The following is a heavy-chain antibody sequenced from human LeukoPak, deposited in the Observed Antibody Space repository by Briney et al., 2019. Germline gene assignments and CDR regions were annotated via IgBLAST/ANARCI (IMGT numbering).Heavy chain of an antibody. CDR1: GFTVHSNY. Sequence: GGSLRLSCAASGFTVHSNYMSWVRQAPGKGLEWVSVIDRSGVTHYADSVKGRFTISRDNSKNTLYLQMNSLRAEDTGVYYCASISWQQRLDYWGQGTLVTVSS. J-gene: IGHJ4*02. V-gene: IGHV3-53*01. D-gene: IGHD6-13*01. CDR3: ASISWQQRLDY. CDR2: IDRSGVT.